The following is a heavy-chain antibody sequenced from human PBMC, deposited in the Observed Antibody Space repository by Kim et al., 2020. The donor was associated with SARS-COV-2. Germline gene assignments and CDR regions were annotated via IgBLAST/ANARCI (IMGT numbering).Heavy chain of an antibody. V-gene: IGHV1-8*01. CDR1: GYTFTSYD. CDR3: ARRYCSGGSCYSSLDY. J-gene: IGHJ4*02. CDR2: MNPNSGNT. D-gene: IGHD2-15*01. Sequence: ASVKVSCKASGYTFTSYDINWVRQATGQGLEWMGWMNPNSGNTGYAQKFQGRVTMTRNTSISTAYMELSSLRSEDTAVYYCARRYCSGGSCYSSLDYWGQGTLVTVSS.